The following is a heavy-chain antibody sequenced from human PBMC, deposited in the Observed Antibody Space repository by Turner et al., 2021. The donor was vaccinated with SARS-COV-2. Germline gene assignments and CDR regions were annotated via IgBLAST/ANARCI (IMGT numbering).Heavy chain of an antibody. CDR2: FYKIGSI. CDR1: GGSISSKS. J-gene: IGHJ6*02. CDR3: ARHQGSTSGYDHGMNV. D-gene: IGHD1-1*01. V-gene: IGHV4-59*08. Sequence: QVQLQESGPGLVRPSETLSLTYTVSGGSISSKSWSWIRQSPGRGLEWIGYFYKIGSIDYNPTLRSRVTISVDTSKNQLSLNLISMTAADTAVYYCARHQGSTSGYDHGMNVWGQGTAVIVSS.